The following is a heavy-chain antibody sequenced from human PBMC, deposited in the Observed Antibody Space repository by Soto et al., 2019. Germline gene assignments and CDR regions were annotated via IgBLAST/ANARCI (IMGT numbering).Heavy chain of an antibody. CDR3: ARGGSYGDFFDY. Sequence: QVQLQESGPGLVTPSETLSLTCTVSGGSMSSNYWTWIRQSPGKGLDWIGYIYYTGSTKYNPSLQSRVTISLDTSKNQFSLRLTSVTSADTAVYYCARGGSYGDFFDYWGQGAQVTVSS. J-gene: IGHJ4*02. CDR1: GGSMSSNY. CDR2: IYYTGST. V-gene: IGHV4-59*01. D-gene: IGHD4-17*01.